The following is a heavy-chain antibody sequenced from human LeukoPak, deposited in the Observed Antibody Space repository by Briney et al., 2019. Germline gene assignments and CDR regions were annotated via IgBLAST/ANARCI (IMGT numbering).Heavy chain of an antibody. Sequence: GGSLRLSCAASGFTFSSYAMSWVRQAPGKGLEWVSAISGSGGSTYYADSVKGRFTISRDNSKNTLYLQMNSLRAEDTAVYYCAKGSGGIAVASGYFDYWGQGTLVTVSS. CDR2: ISGSGGST. CDR1: GFTFSSYA. CDR3: AKGSGGIAVASGYFDY. J-gene: IGHJ4*02. V-gene: IGHV3-23*01. D-gene: IGHD6-19*01.